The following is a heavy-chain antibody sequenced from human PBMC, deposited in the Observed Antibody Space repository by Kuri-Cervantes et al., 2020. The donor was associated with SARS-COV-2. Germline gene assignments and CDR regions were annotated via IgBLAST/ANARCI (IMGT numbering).Heavy chain of an antibody. D-gene: IGHD3-22*01. V-gene: IGHV3-21*06. CDR3: ARALYYYDSRGPIDY. Sequence: GESLKISCAASAFPFSTYSMHWVRQAPGKGLEWVSYITHSSSYIYYADSVKGRFTISRDNAKNSLYLQMNSLRVEDTAVYYCARALYYYDSRGPIDYWGQGTLVTVSS. CDR1: AFPFSTYS. J-gene: IGHJ4*02. CDR2: ITHSSSYI.